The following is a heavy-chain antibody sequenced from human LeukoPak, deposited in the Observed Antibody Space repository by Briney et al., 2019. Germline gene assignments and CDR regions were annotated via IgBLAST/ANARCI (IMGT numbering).Heavy chain of an antibody. CDR1: GFTIGRNA. D-gene: IGHD6-19*01. CDR2: ISGSGGST. V-gene: IGHV3-23*01. Sequence: PGGSLRLSCAASGFTIGRNAMSWVRQAPGKGLEWVSAISGSGGSTYYAASVKGRFTISRDSSKDTLYLQMNSLRAGDTAVYYCVKEGLSIGIAVAGAQVDSWGQGTLVTVSS. CDR3: VKEGLSIGIAVAGAQVDS. J-gene: IGHJ4*02.